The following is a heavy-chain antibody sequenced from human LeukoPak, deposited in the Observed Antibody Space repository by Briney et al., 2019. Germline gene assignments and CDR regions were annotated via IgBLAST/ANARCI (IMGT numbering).Heavy chain of an antibody. Sequence: PSETLSLTCTVSGGSISSYYWSWIRQPPGKGLEWIGSIYYSGSTYYNPSLKSRVTISVDTSKNQFSLKLSSVTAADTAVYYCARRPTYDSSGYSGYYFDYWGQGTLVTVSS. CDR2: IYYSGST. CDR1: GGSISSYY. V-gene: IGHV4-39*01. D-gene: IGHD3-22*01. CDR3: ARRPTYDSSGYSGYYFDY. J-gene: IGHJ4*02.